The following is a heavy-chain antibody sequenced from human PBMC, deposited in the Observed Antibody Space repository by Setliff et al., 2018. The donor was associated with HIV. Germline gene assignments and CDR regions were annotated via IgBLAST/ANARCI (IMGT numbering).Heavy chain of an antibody. D-gene: IGHD2-15*01. CDR2: MHSSGRT. CDR1: GGAIDSYY. CDR3: ARFCAYGSCTDV. Sequence: PSETLSPTCTVAGGAIDSYYCAWIRHSPGKGLEWIGYMHSSGRTNFNACLQSRVTMSVDTSKSQCSLKLSAVTAEDTAVYYCARFCAYGSCTDVWGKGTTVTVSS. V-gene: IGHV4-59*08. J-gene: IGHJ6*04.